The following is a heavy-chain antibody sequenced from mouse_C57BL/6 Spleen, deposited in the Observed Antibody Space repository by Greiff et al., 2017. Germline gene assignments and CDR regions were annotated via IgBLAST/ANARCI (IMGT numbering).Heavy chain of an antibody. Sequence: QVQLQQSGAELVKPGASVKLSCKASGYTFTSYWMHWVKQRPGQGLEWIGMIHPNSGSTNYNEKFKSKATLTVDKSSSTAYMQLSSLTSEDSAVYYCARCLNWDGGRGFAYWGQGTLVTVSA. CDR2: IHPNSGST. V-gene: IGHV1-64*01. CDR1: GYTFTSYW. CDR3: ARCLNWDGGRGFAY. J-gene: IGHJ3*01. D-gene: IGHD4-1*01.